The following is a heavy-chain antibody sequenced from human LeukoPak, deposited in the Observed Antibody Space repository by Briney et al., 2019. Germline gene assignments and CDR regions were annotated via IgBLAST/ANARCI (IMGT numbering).Heavy chain of an antibody. J-gene: IGHJ4*02. CDR3: ARDDSSGYWFDY. D-gene: IGHD3-22*01. CDR2: IYSGGST. CDR1: GATGSSND. V-gene: IGHV3-66*01. Sequence: WGSLSLSCPASGATGSSNDMSWVRAASWKRIEWVSVIYSGGSTYYADSVKGRFTISRDNSKNTLYLQVNSLRAEDTAVYYCARDDSSGYWFDYWGQGTLVTVSS.